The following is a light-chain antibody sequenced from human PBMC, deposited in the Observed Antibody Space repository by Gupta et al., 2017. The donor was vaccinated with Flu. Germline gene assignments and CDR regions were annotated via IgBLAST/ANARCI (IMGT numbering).Light chain of an antibody. J-gene: IGLJ2*01. V-gene: IGLV2-14*01. CDR3: SSYTDTSGRVL. CDR2: EVN. CDR1: SRDKGGHNG. Sequence: TRICIGNSRDKGGHNGASEDQQGAGKAPKLIVFEVNSRRSPGAARFSGSKCGYTAPLTIAGHQAEDEADYYCSSYTDTSGRVLFGGGTRPTVL.